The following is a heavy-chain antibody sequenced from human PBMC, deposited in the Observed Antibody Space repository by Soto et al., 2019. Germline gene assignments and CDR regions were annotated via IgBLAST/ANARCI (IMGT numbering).Heavy chain of an antibody. CDR2: SSDSGTFT. J-gene: IGHJ4*02. D-gene: IGHD1-1*01. V-gene: IGHV3-11*06. Sequence: VGSLRLSCAASGFTFSDYYISWIRQAPGKGLEWLSYSSDSGTFTRYADSVKGRFSISRDNAKNSLYLQTNSLRGEDTAIYYCARSGDNYNLLDYWGQGTPVTVSS. CDR3: ARSGDNYNLLDY. CDR1: GFTFSDYY.